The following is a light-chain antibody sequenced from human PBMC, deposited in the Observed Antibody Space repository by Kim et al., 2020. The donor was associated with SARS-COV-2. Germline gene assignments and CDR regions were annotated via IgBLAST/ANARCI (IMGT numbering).Light chain of an antibody. J-gene: IGLJ2*01. CDR2: SNN. CDR3: AAWDDSLNRV. Sequence: QSVLTQPPSASGTPGQRVTISCSGSSSNIGSNTVNWYQQLPGTAPKLLIYSNNQRPSGVPDRFSDSKSGTSASLAISGLQSEDQADYYCAAWDDSLNRVFGGGTKLTVL. CDR1: SSNIGSNT. V-gene: IGLV1-44*01.